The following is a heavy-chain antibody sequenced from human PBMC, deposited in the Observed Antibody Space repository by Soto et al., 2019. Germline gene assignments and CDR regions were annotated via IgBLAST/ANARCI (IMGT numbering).Heavy chain of an antibody. Sequence: EVQLVESGGGLVQPGGSLRLSCAASGFTFSSYSMNWVRQASGKGLEWVSYISSSSSTIYYSDSVQGRFTISRDNAKNSLYMEMNSLRAEDTAVYYCARSTVCGFGSGYLEGAFDIWGQGTMVTVSS. CDR2: ISSSSSTI. CDR1: GFTFSSYS. J-gene: IGHJ3*02. V-gene: IGHV3-48*01. CDR3: ARSTVCGFGSGYLEGAFDI. D-gene: IGHD3-3*01.